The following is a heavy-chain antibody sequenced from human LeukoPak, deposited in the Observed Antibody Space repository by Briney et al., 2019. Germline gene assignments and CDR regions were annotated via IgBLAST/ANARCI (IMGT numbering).Heavy chain of an antibody. CDR2: IYSGGST. D-gene: IGHD6-6*01. J-gene: IGHJ4*02. Sequence: PGGSLRLSCAASGFTVSSNYMSWVRQAPGKGLEWASVIYSGGSTYYADSVKGRFTISRDNSKNTLYLQMNSLRAEDTAVYYCARVISSSYFDYWGQGTLVTVSS. CDR3: ARVISSSYFDY. CDR1: GFTVSSNY. V-gene: IGHV3-53*01.